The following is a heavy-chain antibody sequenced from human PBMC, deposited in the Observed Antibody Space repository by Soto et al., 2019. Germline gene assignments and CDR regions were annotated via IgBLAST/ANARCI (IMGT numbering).Heavy chain of an antibody. CDR1: RGTFSSYA. D-gene: IGHD6-6*01. J-gene: IGHJ4*02. CDR2: IIPIFGTA. Sequence: SVKVSCKASRGTFSSYAMSWVRQAPGQGLEWMGGIIPIFGTANYAQKFQGRVTITADKSTSTAYMELSSLRSEDTAVYYCAFEYSRTSVDYWGQGTLVTVSS. CDR3: AFEYSRTSVDY. V-gene: IGHV1-69*06.